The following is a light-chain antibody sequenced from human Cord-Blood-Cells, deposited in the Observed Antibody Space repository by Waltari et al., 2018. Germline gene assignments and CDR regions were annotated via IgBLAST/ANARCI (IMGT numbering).Light chain of an antibody. J-gene: IGKJ1*01. CDR1: QSVSST. CDR2: GAS. V-gene: IGKV3-15*01. CDR3: QQYNNWPPWT. Sequence: EIVMTQSPATLSVSPGERATLSCRASQSVSSTLAWYQQKPGQAPRLLIYGASTRATDIPARFSGSGSGTEFTLTISSLQSEDCAVYYCQQYNNWPPWTFGQVTKVEIK.